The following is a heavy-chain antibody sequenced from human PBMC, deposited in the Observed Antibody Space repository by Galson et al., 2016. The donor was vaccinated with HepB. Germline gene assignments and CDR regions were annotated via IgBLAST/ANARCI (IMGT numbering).Heavy chain of an antibody. V-gene: IGHV3-7*05. CDR3: ALGQGFLADS. J-gene: IGHJ4*02. CDR1: GFTFSSYA. CDR2: IKQDGSAK. Sequence: SLILSCAASGFTFSSYAMSWVRQAPGKGLEWVAIIKQDGSAKYYVDSLKGRFTISRDNAKNSLYLQMSSLRPEDTTVYYCALGQGFLADSWGQGTLVTVSS.